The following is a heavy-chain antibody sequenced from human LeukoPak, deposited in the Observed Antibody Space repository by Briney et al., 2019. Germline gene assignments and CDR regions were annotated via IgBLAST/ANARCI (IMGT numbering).Heavy chain of an antibody. CDR2: ITGSSTYI. V-gene: IGHV3-21*01. D-gene: IGHD2-15*01. J-gene: IGHJ4*02. CDR1: GFTFSSYS. CDR3: ARRDCSGGSCYHFDY. Sequence: AGGSLRLSCAASGFTFSSYSMNWVRQAPGKGLEWVSFITGSSTYIYYADSVRGRFTISRDNAKNSLYLQMNSLRAEGTAVYYCARRDCSGGSCYHFDYWGQGTLVTVSS.